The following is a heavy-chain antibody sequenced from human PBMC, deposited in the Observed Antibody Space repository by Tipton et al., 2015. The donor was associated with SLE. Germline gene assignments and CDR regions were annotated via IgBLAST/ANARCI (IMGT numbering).Heavy chain of an antibody. D-gene: IGHD6-13*01. CDR1: GGSISGYY. Sequence: TLSLTCTVSGGSISGYYWSWIRQPAGKGLEWIGRIYSSGSTIYNPSLKSRVTISVDTSKNQFSLKLSSVTAADTAVYYCARGHGIAAAGPFDYWGQGTLVTVSS. V-gene: IGHV4-4*07. J-gene: IGHJ4*02. CDR3: ARGHGIAAAGPFDY. CDR2: IYSSGST.